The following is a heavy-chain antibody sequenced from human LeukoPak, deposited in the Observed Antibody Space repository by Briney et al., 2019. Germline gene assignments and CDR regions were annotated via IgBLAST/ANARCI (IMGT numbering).Heavy chain of an antibody. Sequence: ASVKVSCKASGYTFTGYYMHWVRQAPGQGLEWMGWINPNSGGTNYAQKFQGRVTMTRDTSISTAYMELSRLRSDDTAVYYCARALLGEYGDNWFDPWGQGTLVTVSS. V-gene: IGHV1-2*02. CDR1: GYTFTGYY. D-gene: IGHD3-16*01. CDR2: INPNSGGT. J-gene: IGHJ5*02. CDR3: ARALLGEYGDNWFDP.